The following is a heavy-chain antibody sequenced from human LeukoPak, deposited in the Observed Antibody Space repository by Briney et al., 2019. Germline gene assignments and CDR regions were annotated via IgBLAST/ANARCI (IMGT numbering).Heavy chain of an antibody. V-gene: IGHV3-48*03. J-gene: IGHJ3*02. CDR3: ARDLGIVVQERAFDI. CDR1: GFTFSSYE. Sequence: GGSLRLSCAASGFTFSSYEMNWVRQAPGKGLEWVSYISSSGSTIYYADSVKGRFTISRDNAKNSLYLHMNSLRAEDTAVYYCARDLGIVVQERAFDIWGQGTMVTVSS. D-gene: IGHD2-2*03. CDR2: ISSSGSTI.